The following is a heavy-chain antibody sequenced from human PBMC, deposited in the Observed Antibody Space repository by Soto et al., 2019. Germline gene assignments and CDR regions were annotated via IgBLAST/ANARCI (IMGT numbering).Heavy chain of an antibody. CDR1: GGSVSSGSYY. V-gene: IGHV4-61*01. CDR3: ARQTYYDFWSGYYEPNYYFDY. D-gene: IGHD3-3*01. J-gene: IGHJ4*02. Sequence: SETLSLTCTVSGGSVSSGSYYWSWIRQPPGKGLEWIGYIYYSGSTNYNPSLKSRVTISVDTSKNQFSLKLSSVTAADTAVYYCARQTYYDFWSGYYEPNYYFDYWGQGTLVTVSS. CDR2: IYYSGST.